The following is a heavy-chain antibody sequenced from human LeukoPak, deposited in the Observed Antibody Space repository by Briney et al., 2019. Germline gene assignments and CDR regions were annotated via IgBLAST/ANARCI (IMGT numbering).Heavy chain of an antibody. J-gene: IGHJ6*02. D-gene: IGHD3-16*02. V-gene: IGHV3-9*01. CDR1: GFTFSNNA. CDR2: ISWNSGSI. CDR3: VGGYLDYYYGMDV. Sequence: AGGSLRLSCAASGFTFSNNAMTWVRQAPGKGLEWVSGISWNSGSIGYADSVKGRLTISRDNAKNSLYLQMNSLRAEDTALYYCVGGYLDYYYGMDVWGQGTTVTVSS.